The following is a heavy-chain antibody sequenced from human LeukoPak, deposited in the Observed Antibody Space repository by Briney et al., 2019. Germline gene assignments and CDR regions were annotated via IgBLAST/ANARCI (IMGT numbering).Heavy chain of an antibody. D-gene: IGHD4-23*01. CDR1: RFTFSSYS. Sequence: GGSLRLSCAASRFTFSSYSMNWVRQAPGKGLEWVSSISSASSYIYYADSVKGRFTISRDNAKNSLYLQMNSLRAEDTAVYYCAGNPNYYYYYTMDVWGQGTTVTVSS. CDR2: ISSASSYI. V-gene: IGHV3-21*01. CDR3: AGNPNYYYYYTMDV. J-gene: IGHJ6*02.